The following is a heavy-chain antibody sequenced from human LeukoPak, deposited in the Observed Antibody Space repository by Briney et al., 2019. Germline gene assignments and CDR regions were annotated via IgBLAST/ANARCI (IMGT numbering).Heavy chain of an antibody. CDR2: INPDSGGT. J-gene: IGHJ6*03. CDR1: GYTFSDYY. D-gene: IGHD2/OR15-2a*01. Sequence: GASVKVSCKASGYTFSDYYMHWVRQAPGQGLEWMGWINPDSGGTKYAQKFQDRVTMTSDTSISTAYMELSSLRSEDTAVYYCARQTYCTSTSCHYYYYYMDVWGKGTTVTISS. CDR3: ARQTYCTSTSCHYYYYYMDV. V-gene: IGHV1-2*02.